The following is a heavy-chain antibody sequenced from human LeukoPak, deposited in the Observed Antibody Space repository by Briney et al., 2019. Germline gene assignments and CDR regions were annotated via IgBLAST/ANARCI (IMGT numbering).Heavy chain of an antibody. V-gene: IGHV1-2*02. CDR1: GYTFTGYY. J-gene: IGHJ5*02. CDR3: AREEYGFDP. D-gene: IGHD2-2*01. Sequence: ASVKASCKASGYTFTGYYMHWVRQAPGQGLEWMGWINPKSGGTNYAQKFQGRVTMTRDTSIHTAYMELSRLRSDDTAVYYCAREEYGFDPWGRGTLVTVSS. CDR2: INPKSGGT.